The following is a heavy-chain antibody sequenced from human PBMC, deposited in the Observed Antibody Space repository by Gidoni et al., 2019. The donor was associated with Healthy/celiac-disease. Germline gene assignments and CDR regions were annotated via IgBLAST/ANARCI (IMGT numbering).Heavy chain of an antibody. J-gene: IGHJ4*02. CDR2: ISGSGGST. V-gene: IGHV3-23*01. D-gene: IGHD3-22*01. Sequence: EVQLLESGGGLVQPGGSLRLSCAASGFTFSSYAMSWVRQAPGKGLEWVSAISGSGGSTYYADSVKGRFTISRDNSKNTLYLQMNSLRAEDTAVYYCAKVVSLNYDSSGYYDYWGQGTLVTVSS. CDR3: AKVVSLNYDSSGYYDY. CDR1: GFTFSSYA.